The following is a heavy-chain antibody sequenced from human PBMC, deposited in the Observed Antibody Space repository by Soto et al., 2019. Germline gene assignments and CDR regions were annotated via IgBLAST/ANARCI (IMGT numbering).Heavy chain of an antibody. Sequence: QVQLVESGGGVVQPGRSLRLSCAASGFTFSSYGMHWVRQAPGKGLEWVAVISYDGSNKYYADSVKGRFTISRDNSKNTLYLQMNSLRAEDTAVYYCAKDVDGYNLFDYWGQGTLVTVSS. V-gene: IGHV3-30*18. J-gene: IGHJ4*02. CDR1: GFTFSSYG. CDR3: AKDVDGYNLFDY. CDR2: ISYDGSNK. D-gene: IGHD5-12*01.